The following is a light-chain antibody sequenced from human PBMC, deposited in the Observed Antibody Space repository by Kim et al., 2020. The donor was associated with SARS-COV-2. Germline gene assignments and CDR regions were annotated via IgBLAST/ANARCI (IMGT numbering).Light chain of an antibody. J-gene: IGLJ2*01. V-gene: IGLV2-11*01. CDR1: NGDIGGHNY. CDR2: AVT. CDR3: CAYAGSYILL. Sequence: GQSVTSPSPATNGDIGGHNYVSWYQHPPGKAPKLMIYAVTKRPSGVPDRFSGSKSGNTASLTISGLQAEDEADYYCCAYAGSYILLFGGGTQLTVL.